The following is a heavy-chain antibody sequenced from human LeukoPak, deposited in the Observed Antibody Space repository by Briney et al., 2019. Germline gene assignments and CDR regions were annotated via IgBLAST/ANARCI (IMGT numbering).Heavy chain of an antibody. CDR1: GFTFSSYA. CDR3: ARGAAAGSRHFDY. V-gene: IGHV3-11*04. CDR2: ISSSGSTI. Sequence: GGSLRLSCAVSGFTFSSYAMSWIRQAPGKGLEWVSYISSSGSTIYYADSVKGRFTISRDNAKNSLYLQMNSLRAEDTAVYYCARGAAAGSRHFDYWGQGTLVTVSS. J-gene: IGHJ4*02. D-gene: IGHD6-13*01.